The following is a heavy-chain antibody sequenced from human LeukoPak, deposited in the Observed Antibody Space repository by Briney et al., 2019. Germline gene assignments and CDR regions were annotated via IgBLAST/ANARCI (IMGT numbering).Heavy chain of an antibody. D-gene: IGHD6-13*01. CDR3: AREGDQLAAGGTGLDY. J-gene: IGHJ4*02. CDR2: IRSSGSTI. V-gene: IGHV3-11*01. CDR1: GITFSDYG. Sequence: GRSLRLSCTASGITFSDYGMHWVRQAPGKGLDWVSYIRSSGSTIYYADSVKGRFTISRDNAKNSLYLQMNSLRAEDTAVYYCAREGDQLAAGGTGLDYWGQGTLVTVSS.